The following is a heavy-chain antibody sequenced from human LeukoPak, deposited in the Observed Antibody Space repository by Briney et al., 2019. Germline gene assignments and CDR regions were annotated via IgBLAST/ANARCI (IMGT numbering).Heavy chain of an antibody. V-gene: IGHV1-46*01. J-gene: IGHJ4*02. CDR2: INPSGGST. D-gene: IGHD3-16*01. Sequence: ASVKDSCKASGYTFTSYDINWVRQAPGQGLEWMGIINPSGGSTSYAQKFQGRVTMTRDTSTSTVYMELSSLRSEGTAVYYCAREGQLGPSLTFDYWGQGTLVTVSS. CDR3: AREGQLGPSLTFDY. CDR1: GYTFTSYD.